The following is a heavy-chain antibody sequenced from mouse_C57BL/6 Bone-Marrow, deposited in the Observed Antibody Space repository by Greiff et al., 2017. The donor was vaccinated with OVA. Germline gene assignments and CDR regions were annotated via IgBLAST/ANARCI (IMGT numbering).Heavy chain of an antibody. CDR2: IYPRDGST. J-gene: IGHJ1*03. Sequence: QVQLKQSGPELVKPGASVKLSCKASGYTFTSYDINWVKQRPGQGLEWIGWIYPRDGSTKYNEKFKGKATLTVDTSSSTAYMELHSLTSEDSAVYFCARGGGNYSDYWYFDVWGTGTTVTVSS. V-gene: IGHV1-85*01. CDR3: ARGGGNYSDYWYFDV. D-gene: IGHD2-1*01. CDR1: GYTFTSYD.